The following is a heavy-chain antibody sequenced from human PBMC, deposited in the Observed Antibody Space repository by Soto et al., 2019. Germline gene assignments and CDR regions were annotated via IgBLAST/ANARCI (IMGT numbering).Heavy chain of an antibody. CDR3: AKEPVGPDWYFDL. J-gene: IGHJ2*01. V-gene: IGHV3-23*01. Sequence: DVQLLESGGGLVQPGGSLRLSCAASGFTFRSYAMSWVRQAPGKGLEWVSGISGSGISTHYADSVKGRFTVSRDNSKNTLYQQMNSLRAEDTAVYNCAKEPVGPDWYFDLWGRGTLVTVSS. CDR1: GFTFRSYA. CDR2: ISGSGIST.